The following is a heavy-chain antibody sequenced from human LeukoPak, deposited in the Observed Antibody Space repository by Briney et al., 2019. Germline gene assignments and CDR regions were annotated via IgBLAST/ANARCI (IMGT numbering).Heavy chain of an antibody. CDR1: GDSISAFY. CDR3: ARERGNLRGDAFDI. Sequence: SETLSLTCTVPGDSISAFYWTWIRQPAGKGLEWIGRIYSSGNTNYNPSPMSRVTISIDTSKNQFSLKLTSVTAADTAVYYCARERGNLRGDAFDIWGQGTMVTVSS. CDR2: IYSSGNT. J-gene: IGHJ3*02. V-gene: IGHV4-4*07. D-gene: IGHD3-10*01.